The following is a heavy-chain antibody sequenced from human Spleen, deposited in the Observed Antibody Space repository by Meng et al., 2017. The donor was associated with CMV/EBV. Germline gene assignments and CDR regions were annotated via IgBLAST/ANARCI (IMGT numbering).Heavy chain of an antibody. Sequence: SVKVSCKASGGTFSSYATSWVRQAPGQGLEWMGGINPLFGTVNYAQKFQGRVTITTDESTSTAYMELSSLRSEDTAVYYCARKSSSWSNWFDPWGQGTLVTVSS. CDR3: ARKSSSWSNWFDP. J-gene: IGHJ5*02. V-gene: IGHV1-69*05. CDR1: GGTFSSYA. CDR2: INPLFGTV. D-gene: IGHD6-13*01.